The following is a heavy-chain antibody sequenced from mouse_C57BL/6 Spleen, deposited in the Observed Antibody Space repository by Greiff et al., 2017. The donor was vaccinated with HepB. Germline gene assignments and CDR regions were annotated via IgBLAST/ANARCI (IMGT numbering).Heavy chain of an antibody. CDR2: IYPGDGDT. CDR3: ARGSGYYFDY. V-gene: IGHV1-82*01. Sequence: VQLQQSGPELVKPGASVKISCKASGYAFSSSWMNWVKQRPGKGLEWIGRIYPGDGDTNYNGKFKGKATLTADKSSSTAYMQLSSLTSEDSAVYFCARGSGYYFDYWGQSTTLTVSS. CDR1: GYAFSSSW. J-gene: IGHJ2*01. D-gene: IGHD4-1*01.